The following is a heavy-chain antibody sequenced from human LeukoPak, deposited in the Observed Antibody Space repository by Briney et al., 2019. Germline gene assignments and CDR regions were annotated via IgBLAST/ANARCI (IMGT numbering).Heavy chain of an antibody. D-gene: IGHD2-15*01. Sequence: GGSLRLSCAASRFTFSDHTMSWVRQAPGKGLEWVSSITPRGDYIYYADSLKGRFTISRDNSKNTLYLQMNSLRAEDTAVYYCAKDSGGEIVAFDIWGQGTMVTVSS. V-gene: IGHV3-21*01. J-gene: IGHJ3*02. CDR3: AKDSGGEIVAFDI. CDR1: RFTFSDHT. CDR2: ITPRGDYI.